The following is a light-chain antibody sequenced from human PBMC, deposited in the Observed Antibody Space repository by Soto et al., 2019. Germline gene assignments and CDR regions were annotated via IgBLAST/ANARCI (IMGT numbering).Light chain of an antibody. CDR2: GVS. V-gene: IGKV3-20*01. J-gene: IGKJ1*01. CDR1: QSVTSNY. CDR3: LQYGDSPRT. Sequence: EIVLTQSPGTLSLSPGKRATLSCRASQSVTSNYFAWFQQKPGQAPRLLIFGVSDRAPGIPDRFSASGSGTDFTLTISRLEPEDFAVYYCLQYGDSPRTFGQGTKVEI.